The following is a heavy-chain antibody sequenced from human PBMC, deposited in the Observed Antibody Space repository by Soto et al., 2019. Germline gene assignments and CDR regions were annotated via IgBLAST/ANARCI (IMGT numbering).Heavy chain of an antibody. CDR1: GYTFTSYG. CDR3: ARGDFWSGYSPGGMDV. Sequence: ASVKVSCKASGYTFTSYGISWVRQAPGQGLERMGWISAYNGNTNYAQKLQGRVTMTTDTSTSTAYMELRSLRSDDTAVYYCARGDFWSGYSPGGMDVWGQGTTVTVSS. D-gene: IGHD3-3*01. J-gene: IGHJ6*02. CDR2: ISAYNGNT. V-gene: IGHV1-18*01.